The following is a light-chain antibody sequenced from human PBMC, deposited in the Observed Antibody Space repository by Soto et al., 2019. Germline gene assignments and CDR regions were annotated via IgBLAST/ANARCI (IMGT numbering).Light chain of an antibody. Sequence: DIQMTQSPSTLSASIVDRVVITCRASESISSWLAWYQQKPGKAPKLLIYDASSLDSRVPSRFSGSGSGTEFTLTISRLQPDDFATYYCQQYSSYWTFGQGTKVDIK. CDR1: ESISSW. CDR2: DAS. CDR3: QQYSSYWT. J-gene: IGKJ1*01. V-gene: IGKV1-5*01.